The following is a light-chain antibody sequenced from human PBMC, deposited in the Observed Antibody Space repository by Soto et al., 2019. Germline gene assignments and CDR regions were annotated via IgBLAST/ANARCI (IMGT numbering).Light chain of an antibody. J-gene: IGLJ1*01. Sequence: HSALTQPASVSGSPGQSITISCTGTSSDVGGYNYVSWYQQHPGKAPKLMFYDISNRPSGLSNRSSGSKSGYKASLTISGLQDDEEADYYCSSYTSSSTLVFGTGTKVTVL. CDR1: SSDVGGYNY. CDR2: DIS. V-gene: IGLV2-14*01. CDR3: SSYTSSSTLV.